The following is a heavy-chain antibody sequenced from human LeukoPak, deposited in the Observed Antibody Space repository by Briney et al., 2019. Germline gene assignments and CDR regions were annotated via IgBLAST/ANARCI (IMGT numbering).Heavy chain of an antibody. CDR1: GGSFSGYY. CDR3: ARGGGYTNRYFDY. Sequence: SETLSLTCAVYGGSFSGYYWSWIRQPPGKGLEWIGEINHSGSTNYNPSLKSRVTISVDTSKNQFSLKLSSVTAADTAVYYCARGGGYTNRYFDYWGQGTLVTVSS. CDR2: INHSGST. V-gene: IGHV4-34*01. D-gene: IGHD3-22*01. J-gene: IGHJ4*02.